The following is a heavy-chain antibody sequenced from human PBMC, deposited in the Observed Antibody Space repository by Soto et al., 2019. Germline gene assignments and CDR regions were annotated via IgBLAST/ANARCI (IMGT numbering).Heavy chain of an antibody. D-gene: IGHD3-10*01. CDR2: IYWDDEK. Sequence: QITLKESGPTLVKPTQTLTLTCTFSGFSLSTRGVGVGWIRQSPGKALECLAVIYWDDEKLYSPSLKSRLTVTKGTSENPVVLTMPNTSPVDTATYYYAHRTYYSTRTQFAYWGQGTQVTVSS. V-gene: IGHV2-5*02. CDR1: GFSLSTRGVG. CDR3: AHRTYYSTRTQFAY. J-gene: IGHJ4*02.